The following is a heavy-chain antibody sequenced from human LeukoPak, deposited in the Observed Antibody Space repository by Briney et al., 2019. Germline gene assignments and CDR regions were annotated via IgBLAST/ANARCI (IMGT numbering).Heavy chain of an antibody. Sequence: PGGSLRLSCAASGFIFTNYFMSWVRQAPGKGLEWVASIKHDGSEKYYVDSVRGRFTISRDNTMNSLYLQMSSLRAEDTAVYYCARDFFHSSESRPFDYWGQGTLVTVSS. J-gene: IGHJ4*02. CDR2: IKHDGSEK. V-gene: IGHV3-7*01. CDR1: GFIFTNYF. CDR3: ARDFFHSSESRPFDY. D-gene: IGHD3-22*01.